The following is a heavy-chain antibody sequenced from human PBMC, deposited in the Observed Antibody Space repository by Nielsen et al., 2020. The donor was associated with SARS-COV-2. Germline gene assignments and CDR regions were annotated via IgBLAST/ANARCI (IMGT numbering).Heavy chain of an antibody. Sequence: WVRQAPGQGLEWMGGIIPIFGTANYAQKFQGRVTITADESTSTAYMELSSLRSEDTAVYYCARGRDLIGYSSSWRVNDAFDIWGQGTVVTVSS. CDR3: ARGRDLIGYSSSWRVNDAFDI. D-gene: IGHD6-13*01. J-gene: IGHJ3*02. CDR2: IIPIFGTA. V-gene: IGHV1-69*01.